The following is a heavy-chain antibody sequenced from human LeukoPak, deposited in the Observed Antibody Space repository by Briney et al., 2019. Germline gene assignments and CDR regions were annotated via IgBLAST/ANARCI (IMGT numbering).Heavy chain of an antibody. CDR2: ISGSGDNT. D-gene: IGHD5-12*01. V-gene: IGHV3-23*01. J-gene: IGHJ4*02. CDR1: GFTFSTYV. Sequence: GGSLRLSCAASGFTFSTYVMSWVRQAPGKGLEWVSGISGSGDNTYYADSVKGRFTISRDNSKNTLYLQMNSLRAEDTAVYYCAKGSGYDTDLDYWGQGTLVSVSS. CDR3: AKGSGYDTDLDY.